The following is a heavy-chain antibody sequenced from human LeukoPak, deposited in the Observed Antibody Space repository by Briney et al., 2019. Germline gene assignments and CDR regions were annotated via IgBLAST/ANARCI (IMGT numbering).Heavy chain of an antibody. V-gene: IGHV1-69*13. CDR3: ASPLPRDGYNMDAFDI. CDR1: GYTFTAYY. D-gene: IGHD5-24*01. CDR2: IIPIFGTA. J-gene: IGHJ3*02. Sequence: SVKVSCKSSGYTFTAYYIHWVRQAPGQGLEWMGGIIPIFGTANYAQKFQGRVTITADESTSTAYMELSSLRSEDTAVYYCASPLPRDGYNMDAFDIWGQGTMVTVSS.